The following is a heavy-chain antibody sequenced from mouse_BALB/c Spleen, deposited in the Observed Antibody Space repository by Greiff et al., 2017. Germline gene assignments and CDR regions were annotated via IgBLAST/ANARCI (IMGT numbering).Heavy chain of an antibody. J-gene: IGHJ4*01. D-gene: IGHD1-1*01. Sequence: QVQLKESGPELVKPGASVRISCKASGYTFTSYYIHWVKQRPGQGLEWIGWIYPGNVNTKYNEKFKGKATLTADKSSSTAYMQLSSLTSEDSAVYFCARRNYDYAMDYWGQGTSVTVSS. V-gene: IGHV1S56*01. CDR1: GYTFTSYY. CDR2: IYPGNVNT. CDR3: ARRNYDYAMDY.